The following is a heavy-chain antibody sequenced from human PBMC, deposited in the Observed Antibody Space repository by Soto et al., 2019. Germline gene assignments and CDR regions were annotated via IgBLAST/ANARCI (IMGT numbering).Heavy chain of an antibody. J-gene: IGHJ4*02. D-gene: IGHD3-3*01. Sequence: GGSLRLSCAASGFTFSSYWMSWVRQAPGKGLEWVANIKQDGSEEYYVDSVKGRFTISRDNAKNSLYLQMNSLRAEDTAVYYCARDRIFGVVITSHYFDSWGQGTLVTVYS. CDR1: GFTFSSYW. V-gene: IGHV3-7*03. CDR2: IKQDGSEE. CDR3: ARDRIFGVVITSHYFDS.